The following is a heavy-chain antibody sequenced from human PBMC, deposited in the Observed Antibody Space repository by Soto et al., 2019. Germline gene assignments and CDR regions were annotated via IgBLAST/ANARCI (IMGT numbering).Heavy chain of an antibody. D-gene: IGHD3-3*01. Sequence: PEGSLRLSCAASGFTFSSYEMTWVRQAPGKGLEWVSHISSGSRMLYYADSVKGRFTISRDNAKNSLYLQMNSLRAEDTAVYYCARGFEGFWSGYSDYWGPGTLVTVSS. CDR2: ISSGSRML. CDR3: ARGFEGFWSGYSDY. CDR1: GFTFSSYE. J-gene: IGHJ4*02. V-gene: IGHV3-48*03.